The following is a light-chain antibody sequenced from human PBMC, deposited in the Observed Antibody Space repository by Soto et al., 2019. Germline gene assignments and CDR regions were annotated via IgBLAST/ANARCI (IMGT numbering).Light chain of an antibody. J-gene: IGKJ5*01. CDR2: AAS. CDR3: QQDVYSSR. V-gene: IGKV3-20*01. CDR1: ENVRNNY. Sequence: VLTQSPDILSLSPGESATLSCRASENVRNNYLAWYQKKPGQPPRLLIYAASTRATDIPDRFTGGGFGTDFTLSITRLEPEDFAVYYCQQDVYSSRFGRGTRLEMK.